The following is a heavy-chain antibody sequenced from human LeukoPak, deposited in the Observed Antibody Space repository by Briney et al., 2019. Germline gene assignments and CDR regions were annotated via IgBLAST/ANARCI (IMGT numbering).Heavy chain of an antibody. CDR2: IYPGDSDT. J-gene: IGHJ4*02. CDR3: ARYSSGAAVYYFDY. CDR1: GSLFTSYW. Sequence: GGSLQISCQGSGSLFTSYWSGCVRPLPGKGREGMGIIYPGDSDTKYSPSFEGQGTSTADKSISTAYLQWSSLKASDTAMYYCARYSSGAAVYYFDYWAEGTLVTVSS. D-gene: IGHD6-19*01. V-gene: IGHV5-51*01.